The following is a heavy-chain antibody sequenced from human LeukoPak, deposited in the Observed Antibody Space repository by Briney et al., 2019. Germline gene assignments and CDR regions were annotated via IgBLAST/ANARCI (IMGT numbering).Heavy chain of an antibody. J-gene: IGHJ4*02. CDR1: GVSISSDSYY. Sequence: TSETLSLTCTVSGVSISSDSYYWSWIRQPAGKGLEWIGRFYTSGTTNYNPSLKSRVTISVDTSKNQFSLKLSSVTAADTAVYYCARDRGSQPFIDYWGQGTLVTVSS. CDR3: ARDRGSQPFIDY. CDR2: FYTSGTT. D-gene: IGHD1-26*01. V-gene: IGHV4-61*02.